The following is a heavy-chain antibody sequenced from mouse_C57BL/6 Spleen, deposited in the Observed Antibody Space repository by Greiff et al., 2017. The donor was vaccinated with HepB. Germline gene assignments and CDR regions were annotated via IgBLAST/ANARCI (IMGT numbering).Heavy chain of an antibody. CDR3: ARRQLRLQNYAMDY. CDR2: IDPSDSYT. CDR1: GYTFTSYW. V-gene: IGHV1-59*01. D-gene: IGHD3-2*02. Sequence: VQLQQPGAELVRPGTSVKLSCKASGYTFTSYWMHWVKQRPGQGLEWIGVIDPSDSYTNYNQKFKGKATLTVDTSSSTAYMQLSSLTSEDSAVYYCARRQLRLQNYAMDYWGQGTSVTVSS. J-gene: IGHJ4*01.